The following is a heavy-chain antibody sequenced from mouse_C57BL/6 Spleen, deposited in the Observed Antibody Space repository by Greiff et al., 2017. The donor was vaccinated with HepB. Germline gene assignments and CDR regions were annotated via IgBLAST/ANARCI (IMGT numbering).Heavy chain of an antibody. CDR3: ARDRKITTVVPYCDY. CDR1: GFTFSSYA. Sequence: EVQLVESGGGLVKPGGSLKLSCAASGFTFSSYAMSWVRQTPEKRLEWVATISDGGSYTYYPDNVKGRFTISRDNAKNNLYLQMSHLKSEDTAMYYCARDRKITTVVPYCDYWGQGTTLTVSS. CDR2: ISDGGSYT. V-gene: IGHV5-4*01. J-gene: IGHJ2*01. D-gene: IGHD1-1*01.